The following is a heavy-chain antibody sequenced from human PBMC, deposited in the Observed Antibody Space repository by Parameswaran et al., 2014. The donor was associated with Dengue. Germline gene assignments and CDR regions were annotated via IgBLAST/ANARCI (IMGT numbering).Heavy chain of an antibody. D-gene: IGHD5-18*01. CDR2: IRTATSHI. Sequence: VRQAPGKGLEWVSSIRTATSHIYYADSVKGRFTISRDNAKNSLFLQMNSLRAEDTAVYYCARIGDTADLDYWSRGTLVTVSS. V-gene: IGHV3-21*01. J-gene: IGHJ4*02. CDR3: ARIGDTADLDY.